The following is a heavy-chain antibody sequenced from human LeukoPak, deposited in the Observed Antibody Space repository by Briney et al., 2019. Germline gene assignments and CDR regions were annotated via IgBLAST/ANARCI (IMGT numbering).Heavy chain of an antibody. V-gene: IGHV3-48*02. CDR3: ARSASSDY. J-gene: IGHJ4*02. CDR1: GFTFSTFT. Sequence: GGSLRLSCAASGFTFSTFTMNWVRQAPGKGLEWVSSIISTGTTIYYADSVKGGFTISRDNAKNSLFLQMNSLRDEDTAVYYCARSASSDYWGQGTLVTVSS. CDR2: IISTGTTI. D-gene: IGHD1-26*01.